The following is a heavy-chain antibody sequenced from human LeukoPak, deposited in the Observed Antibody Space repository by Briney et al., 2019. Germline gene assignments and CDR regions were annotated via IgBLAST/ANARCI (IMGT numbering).Heavy chain of an antibody. D-gene: IGHD6-19*01. Sequence: SETLSLTCTVSGGSISSSSYYWGWIRQPPGKGLEWIGSIYYSGSTYYNPSLKSRVTISVDTSKNQFSLKLRSVTAADTAVYYCARVFGSVRWLGPNYYYMDVGGKGTTVTVSS. V-gene: IGHV4-39*07. CDR3: ARVFGSVRWLGPNYYYMDV. CDR2: IYYSGST. CDR1: GGSISSSSYY. J-gene: IGHJ6*03.